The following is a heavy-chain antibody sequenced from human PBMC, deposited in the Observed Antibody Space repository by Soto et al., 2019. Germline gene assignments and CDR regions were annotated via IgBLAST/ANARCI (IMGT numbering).Heavy chain of an antibody. D-gene: IGHD3-3*01. CDR1: GGSISSYY. V-gene: IGHV4-59*01. CDR3: ELDLVVSGHYGGMAV. Sequence: NPAHTCTVSGGSISSYYWSWIRQPQGKGLEWIGYIYYSGSTNYNPSLKSRVTISVDTSKNQFSLKLSSVTAADTAVYYCELDLVVSGHYGGMAVWGQVT. J-gene: IGHJ6*02. CDR2: IYYSGST.